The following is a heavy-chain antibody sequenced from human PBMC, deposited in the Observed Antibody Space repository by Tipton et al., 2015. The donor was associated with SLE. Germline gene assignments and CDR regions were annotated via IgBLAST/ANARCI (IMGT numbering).Heavy chain of an antibody. CDR2: ISGSGGST. CDR3: AKTPSVVVVAGDAFDI. V-gene: IGHV3-23*01. J-gene: IGHJ3*02. Sequence: GSLRLSCAASGFTFSSYAMSWVRQAPGKGLEWVSAISGSGGSTYYADSVKGRFTISRDNSKNTLYLQMNSLRAEDTAVYYCAKTPSVVVVAGDAFDIWGQGTMVTVSS. D-gene: IGHD2-15*01. CDR1: GFTFSSYA.